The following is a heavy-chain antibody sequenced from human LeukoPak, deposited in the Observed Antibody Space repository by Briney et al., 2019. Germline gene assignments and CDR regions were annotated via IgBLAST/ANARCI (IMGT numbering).Heavy chain of an antibody. J-gene: IGHJ3*02. D-gene: IGHD6-19*01. CDR1: GFTFSSYG. V-gene: IGHV3-30*18. CDR3: AKDLPPKAVAGSGDAFDI. CDR2: ISYDGSNK. Sequence: GGSLRLSCAASGFTFSSYGMHWVRQAPGKGLEWVAVISYDGSNKYYADSVKGRFTISRDNSKNTLYLQMNSLRAEDTAVYYCAKDLPPKAVAGSGDAFDIWGQGTMVTVSS.